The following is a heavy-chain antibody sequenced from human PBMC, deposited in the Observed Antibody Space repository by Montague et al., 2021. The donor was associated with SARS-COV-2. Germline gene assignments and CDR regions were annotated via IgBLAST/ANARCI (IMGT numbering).Heavy chain of an antibody. CDR2: IYYSRST. CDR1: GGSISSSSYY. D-gene: IGHD3-9*01. V-gene: IGHV4-39*01. Sequence: SETLSLTCTVSGGSISSSSYYWGWIRQPPGKGLEWIGSIYYSRSTYYNPSLKSRVTISVDTSKNQFSLKLSSVTAADTAVYYCARLVDILTGYYNWFDPWGQGTLVTVSS. J-gene: IGHJ5*02. CDR3: ARLVDILTGYYNWFDP.